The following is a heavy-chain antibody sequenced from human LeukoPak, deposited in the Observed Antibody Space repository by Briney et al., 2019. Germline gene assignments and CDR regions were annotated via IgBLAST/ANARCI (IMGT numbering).Heavy chain of an antibody. J-gene: IGHJ3*01. CDR3: ARCTASCYANAFDV. Sequence: GGSLRLSCATSGFAFNNNAMSWVRQAPGKGLEWVSAINGGGDATEYADSVKGGFIISRDNSKNTMYLQMNTLNPDDTAVYYCARCTASCYANAFDVWGQGTLLTVSS. CDR2: INGGGDAT. D-gene: IGHD2-2*01. V-gene: IGHV3-23*01. CDR1: GFAFNNNA.